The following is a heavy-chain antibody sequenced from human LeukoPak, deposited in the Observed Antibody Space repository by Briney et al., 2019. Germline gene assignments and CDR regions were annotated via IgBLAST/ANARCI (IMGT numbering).Heavy chain of an antibody. Sequence: GGSLRLSCAASGFTFSIYSMNWVRQAPGKGLEWVSYISSSSSTIFYADSVKGRFTISRDNAKNSLYLQMNSLRAEDTAVYYCARDLIQLWLRAFDIWGQGTMVTVSS. J-gene: IGHJ3*02. CDR3: ARDLIQLWLRAFDI. CDR2: ISSSSSTI. CDR1: GFTFSIYS. V-gene: IGHV3-48*01. D-gene: IGHD5-18*01.